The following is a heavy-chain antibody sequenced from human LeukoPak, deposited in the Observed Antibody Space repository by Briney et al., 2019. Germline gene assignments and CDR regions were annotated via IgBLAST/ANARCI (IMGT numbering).Heavy chain of an antibody. CDR3: ARVSTTLDSSGYRKDSDY. D-gene: IGHD3-22*01. J-gene: IGHJ4*02. CDR1: GGSISSRY. V-gene: IGHV4-59*11. CDR2: IHSTGRT. Sequence: SETLSLTCTVSGGSISSRYWSWIRQPPGKGLEWIGYIHSTGRTDYNPSLKSRVTMSVDMSKNQFSLKLSSVTAADTAVYFCARVSTTLDSSGYRKDSDYWGQGTLVTVSS.